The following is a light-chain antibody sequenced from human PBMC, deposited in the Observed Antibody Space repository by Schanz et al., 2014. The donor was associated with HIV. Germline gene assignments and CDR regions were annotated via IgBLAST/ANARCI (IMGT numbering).Light chain of an antibody. CDR3: QSFDSSLNGVV. J-gene: IGLJ2*01. Sequence: QSVLTQPPSASGSPGQSVTISCTGTSSDVGYYNDVSWYQQHPDKAPKLLIYEVNRRPSGVPDRFSGSKSGNTASLTVSGLQAEDEADDFCQSFDSSLNGVVFGGGTKVTVL. V-gene: IGLV2-8*01. CDR2: EVN. CDR1: SSDVGYYND.